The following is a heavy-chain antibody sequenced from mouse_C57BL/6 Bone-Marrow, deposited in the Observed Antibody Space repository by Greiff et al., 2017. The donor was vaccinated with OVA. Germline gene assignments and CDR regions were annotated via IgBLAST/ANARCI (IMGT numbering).Heavy chain of an antibody. J-gene: IGHJ1*03. D-gene: IGHD2-3*01. CDR2: IDPANGNT. CDR1: GFNIKNTY. Sequence: EVQLVESVAELVRPGASVKLSCKASGFNIKNTYMHWVKQRPEQGLEWIGRIDPANGNTKYAPKFQGKATITADTSSNTAYLQLSSLTSEDTAIYYGSIYDYGYVDVWGTGTTVTVSS. V-gene: IGHV14-3*01. CDR3: SIYDYGYVDV.